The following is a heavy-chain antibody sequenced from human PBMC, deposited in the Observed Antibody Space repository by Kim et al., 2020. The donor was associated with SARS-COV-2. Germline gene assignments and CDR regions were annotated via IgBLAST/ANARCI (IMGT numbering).Heavy chain of an antibody. Sequence: YVDSEKGRFTISRDNAKNSLFLQMNSLRAEDTGVYYCAKTIGGADINFDYWGQGTLVTVSS. CDR3: AKTIGGADINFDY. V-gene: IGHV3-7*01. D-gene: IGHD3-9*01. J-gene: IGHJ4*02.